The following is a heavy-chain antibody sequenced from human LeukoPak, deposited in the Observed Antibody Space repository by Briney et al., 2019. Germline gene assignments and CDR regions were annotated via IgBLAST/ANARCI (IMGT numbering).Heavy chain of an antibody. V-gene: IGHV3-48*03. Sequence: GGSLRLSCAASGFTFSSYEMNWVRQAPGKGREWVSYISSSGSTIYYADSVKGRFTISRDNAKNSLYLQMNSLRAEDTAVYYCGREYYYDSSGYYNPYFDYWGQGTLVTVSS. CDR3: GREYYYDSSGYYNPYFDY. D-gene: IGHD3-22*01. CDR1: GFTFSSYE. J-gene: IGHJ4*02. CDR2: ISSSGSTI.